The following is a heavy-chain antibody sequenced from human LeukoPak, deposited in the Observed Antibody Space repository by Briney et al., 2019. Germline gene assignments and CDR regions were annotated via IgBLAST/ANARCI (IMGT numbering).Heavy chain of an antibody. CDR3: AKEGRDVKNARYGMDV. J-gene: IGHJ6*02. CDR1: GFTVSTTY. CDR2: IYSGGTT. V-gene: IGHV3-53*01. D-gene: IGHD5-24*01. Sequence: GGSLRLSCVASGFTVSTTYMGWVRQAPGKGLEWVSVIYSGGTTYYVDSVKGRFTFSRDNSKNTLYLQMNSLRAEDTAVYYCAKEGRDVKNARYGMDVWGQGTTVTVSS.